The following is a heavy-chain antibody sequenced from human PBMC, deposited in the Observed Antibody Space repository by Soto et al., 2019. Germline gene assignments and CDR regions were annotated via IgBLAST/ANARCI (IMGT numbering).Heavy chain of an antibody. V-gene: IGHV1-18*01. CDR1: GYTFTSYG. Sequence: ASVKVSCKASGYTFTSYGISWVRQAPGQGLEWMGWISAYNGNTNYAQKLQGRVTMTTDTSTSIAYMELRSLRSDDTAVYYCARVITMVRGVIITSFDPWGQGTLVTGSS. D-gene: IGHD3-10*01. CDR3: ARVITMVRGVIITSFDP. CDR2: ISAYNGNT. J-gene: IGHJ5*02.